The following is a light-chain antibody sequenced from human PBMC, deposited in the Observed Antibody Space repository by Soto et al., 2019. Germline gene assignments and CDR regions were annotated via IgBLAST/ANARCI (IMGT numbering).Light chain of an antibody. CDR2: AAS. CDR1: HSISSD. CDR3: QHSYSTPLT. V-gene: IGKV1-39*01. Sequence: DIQMTQSPSSLSASVGDRVTITYRASHSISSDLNLYQQNPGKAPNLLIYAASSVQSGVPSRFSGSGSGTEFTLASSSLQPEPFATYYCQHSYSTPLTFGGGTKVDIK. J-gene: IGKJ4*01.